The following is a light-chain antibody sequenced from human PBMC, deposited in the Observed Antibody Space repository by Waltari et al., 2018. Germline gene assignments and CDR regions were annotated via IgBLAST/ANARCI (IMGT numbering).Light chain of an antibody. V-gene: IGKV1-5*01. CDR2: GAS. Sequence: DVQMTQSPSTLSASVGDRVTITCRASQNIRDWLAWYQQRPGKAPRLLIYGASTLQTGVPARFSGSGSGTEFTLTINSLQPEDFATYYCQQSYITAYTFGQGTKVEIQ. J-gene: IGKJ2*01. CDR1: QNIRDW. CDR3: QQSYITAYT.